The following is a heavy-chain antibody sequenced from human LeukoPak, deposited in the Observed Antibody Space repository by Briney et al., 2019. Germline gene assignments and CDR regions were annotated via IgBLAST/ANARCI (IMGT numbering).Heavy chain of an antibody. V-gene: IGHV1-46*01. Sequence: ASVKVSCKASGYTFTSYYMHWVRQAPGQGLEWMGIINPSGGSISYAQKFQGRVTITADKSTSTAYMELSSLRSEDTAVYYCARDQIVSEYYYDSSGYYPLYYFDYWGQGTLVTVSS. J-gene: IGHJ4*02. CDR3: ARDQIVSEYYYDSSGYYPLYYFDY. D-gene: IGHD3-22*01. CDR1: GYTFTSYY. CDR2: INPSGGSI.